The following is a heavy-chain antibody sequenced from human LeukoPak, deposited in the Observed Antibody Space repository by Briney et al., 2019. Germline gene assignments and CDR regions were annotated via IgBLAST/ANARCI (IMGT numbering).Heavy chain of an antibody. D-gene: IGHD6-13*01. J-gene: IGHJ5*02. CDR3: AKDLQQLVPHSWFDP. CDR2: ISGSGGST. Sequence: PGGSLRLSCAASGFTLSSYAMSWVRQAPGKGLEWVSAISGSGGSTYYADSVKGRFTISRDNSKNTLYLQMNSLRAEDTAVYYCAKDLQQLVPHSWFDPWGQGTLVTVSS. V-gene: IGHV3-23*01. CDR1: GFTLSSYA.